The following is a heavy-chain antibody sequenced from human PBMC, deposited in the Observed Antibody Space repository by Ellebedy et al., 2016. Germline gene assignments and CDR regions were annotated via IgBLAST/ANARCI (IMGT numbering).Heavy chain of an antibody. J-gene: IGHJ4*02. V-gene: IGHV3-7*01. CDR3: VSRWADY. Sequence: GGSLRLXXAAPGFAFNTYWMTWVRQAPGKGLEWVANMNRDGSEENYVDSVKGRFTISRDNAKNSLFLQMNSLRAEDTAVYYCVSRWADYWGQGTLVTVSS. D-gene: IGHD4-23*01. CDR2: MNRDGSEE. CDR1: GFAFNTYW.